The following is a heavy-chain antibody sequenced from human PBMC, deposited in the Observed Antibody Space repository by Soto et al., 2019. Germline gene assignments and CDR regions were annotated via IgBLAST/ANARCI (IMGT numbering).Heavy chain of an antibody. CDR1: GFTFSSYS. J-gene: IGHJ6*02. Sequence: EVQLVESGGGLVKPGGSLRLSCAASGFTFSSYSMNWVRQAPGQGLEWVSSISSSSSYIYYADSVKGRFTISRDNAKNSLYLQMNSLRAEDTAVYYCASGKYSSSWDGVDVWGQGTTVTVSS. CDR3: ASGKYSSSWDGVDV. D-gene: IGHD6-13*01. CDR2: ISSSSSYI. V-gene: IGHV3-21*01.